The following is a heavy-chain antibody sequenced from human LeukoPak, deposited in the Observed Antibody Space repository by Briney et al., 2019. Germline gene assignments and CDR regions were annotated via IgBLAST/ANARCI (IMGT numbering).Heavy chain of an antibody. V-gene: IGHV4-59*01. CDR3: ARVGGSYSAGMDV. Sequence: SETLSLTCTVSGGTISSYYWGWIRQPPGKGLEWVGYIYYSGSTNYNPSLKSRVTISVDTSKNQFSLKLSSVTAADTAVYYCARVGGSYSAGMDVWGQGTTVTVSS. J-gene: IGHJ6*02. CDR1: GGTISSYY. CDR2: IYYSGST. D-gene: IGHD1-26*01.